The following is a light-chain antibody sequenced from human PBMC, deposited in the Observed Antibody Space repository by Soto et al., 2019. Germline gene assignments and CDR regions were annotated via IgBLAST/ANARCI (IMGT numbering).Light chain of an antibody. Sequence: QSALTQPASVSGPPGQSITISCTGTSSDVGAYNYVSWYQQHPGKAPKPMIYEVSNRPSGVSNRFSGSKSGNTASLTISGLQAEDEADYYCSSYISSSTLVFGTGTKLTAL. CDR3: SSYISSSTLV. CDR1: SSDVGAYNY. J-gene: IGLJ1*01. CDR2: EVS. V-gene: IGLV2-14*01.